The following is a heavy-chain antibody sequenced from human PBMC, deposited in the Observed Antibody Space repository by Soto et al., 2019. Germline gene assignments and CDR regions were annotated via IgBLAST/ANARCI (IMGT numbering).Heavy chain of an antibody. D-gene: IGHD3-22*01. Sequence: GESLKISCKGSGYSFTSYWIGWVRQMPGKGLEWMGIIYPGDSDTRYSPSVQGQVTISADKPISTAYLQWSSLEAWDTGMYYCARRATRSTQYYYDSSGYYDFDYWGQGPLVTVSS. CDR1: GYSFTSYW. CDR3: ARRATRSTQYYYDSSGYYDFDY. CDR2: IYPGDSDT. J-gene: IGHJ4*02. V-gene: IGHV5-51*01.